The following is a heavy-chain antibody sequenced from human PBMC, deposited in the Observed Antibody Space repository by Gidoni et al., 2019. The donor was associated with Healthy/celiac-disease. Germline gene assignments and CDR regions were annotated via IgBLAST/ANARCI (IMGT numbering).Heavy chain of an antibody. V-gene: IGHV3-48*02. D-gene: IGHD4-4*01. Sequence: EVQLVESGGGLVQLGGSLRPSCAASGFTCSSYSMNWVRHATGKGLGWVSYISRSSSTIYYADSVKGRFTISRDNAKNSLYLQMNSLRDEETAVYYCARDGVTPSDYWGQGTLVTVSS. CDR1: GFTCSSYS. CDR2: ISRSSSTI. J-gene: IGHJ4*02. CDR3: ARDGVTPSDY.